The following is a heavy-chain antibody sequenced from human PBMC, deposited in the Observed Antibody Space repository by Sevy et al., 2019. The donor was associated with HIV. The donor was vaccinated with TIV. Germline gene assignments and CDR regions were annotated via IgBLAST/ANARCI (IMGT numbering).Heavy chain of an antibody. CDR1: GFTFSKYS. CDR2: FSFGCGKI. CDR3: AKESSTNPHDH. D-gene: IGHD2-8*01. Sequence: GGSLRLSCAASGFTFSKYSMSWVRQPPGKGLEWVSTFSFGCGKINYADSVKGRFTISRDNSKSSVYLQMNNLRPEDTAVYYCAKESSTNPHDHWGQGTLVTVSS. J-gene: IGHJ5*02. V-gene: IGHV3-23*01.